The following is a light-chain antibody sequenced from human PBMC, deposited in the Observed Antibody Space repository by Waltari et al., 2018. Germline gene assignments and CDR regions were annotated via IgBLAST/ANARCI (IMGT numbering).Light chain of an antibody. CDR2: RNN. CDR1: SSNIGSND. Sequence: SVLTQPPSASGTPGQRVTISCPGSSSNIGSNDVYWSQQLPGPAPKPLIYRNNQRPSGVPDRFSGSKSGTSASLAISGLRSEDEADYYCAAWDDSLSGVLFGGGTKLTV. CDR3: AAWDDSLSGVL. J-gene: IGLJ2*01. V-gene: IGLV1-47*01.